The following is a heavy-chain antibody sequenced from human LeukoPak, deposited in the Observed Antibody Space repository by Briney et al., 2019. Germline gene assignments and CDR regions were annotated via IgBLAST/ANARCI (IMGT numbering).Heavy chain of an antibody. D-gene: IGHD1-26*01. Sequence: GGSLRLSCAASGFTFSDHQMDWVRQAPGKGLEWVGRIRNKANRYTTESASSVKGRFIISRDDSRNSLYLQMNSLKTEDTAVYYCARLGLVRARNYLDYWGQGTLVTVSS. J-gene: IGHJ4*02. V-gene: IGHV3-72*01. CDR3: ARLGLVRARNYLDY. CDR2: IRNKANRYTT. CDR1: GFTFSDHQ.